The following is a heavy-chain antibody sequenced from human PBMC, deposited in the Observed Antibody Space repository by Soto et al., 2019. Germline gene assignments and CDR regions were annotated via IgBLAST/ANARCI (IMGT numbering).Heavy chain of an antibody. V-gene: IGHV1-18*04. Sequence: GASVKVSCKASGYTFTSYGISWVRQAPGQGLEWMGWISSYNGNTNYAQKLQDRVTMTTDTFTSTAYMELRSLRSDDTAVYYCARDLVLAVAGSDNWFDPWGQGTLVTVSS. CDR1: GYTFTSYG. D-gene: IGHD6-19*01. CDR3: ARDLVLAVAGSDNWFDP. J-gene: IGHJ5*02. CDR2: ISSYNGNT.